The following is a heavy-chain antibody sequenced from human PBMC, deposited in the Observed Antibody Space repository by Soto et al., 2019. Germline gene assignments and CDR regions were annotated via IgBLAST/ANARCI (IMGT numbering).Heavy chain of an antibody. V-gene: IGHV3-11*05. Sequence: QVQLVESGGGLVKPGGSLRLSCVASGFTFTDFYMTWIRQAPGKGLEWVSYISSTSRYTNYADSVKGRFTISRDDAKNSLSLQMNSLRSDDTAIYFCARDRAGYSSVCDYWGQGTLVTVSS. CDR2: ISSTSRYT. CDR3: ARDRAGYSSVCDY. D-gene: IGHD6-19*01. CDR1: GFTFTDFY. J-gene: IGHJ4*02.